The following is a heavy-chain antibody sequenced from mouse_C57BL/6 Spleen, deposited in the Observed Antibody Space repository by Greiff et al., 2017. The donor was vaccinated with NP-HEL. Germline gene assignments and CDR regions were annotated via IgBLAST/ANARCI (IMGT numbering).Heavy chain of an antibody. V-gene: IGHV5-17*01. J-gene: IGHJ3*01. CDR2: ISSGSSTI. D-gene: IGHD6-5*01. CDR1: GFTFSDYG. Sequence: EVQVVESGGGLVKPGGSLKLSCAASGFTFSDYGMHWVRQAPEKGLEWVAYISSGSSTIYYADTVKGRVTLSRDHAKHTLCRQMTSLRSEVTARYYCARPIRSPFAYWGQGTLVTVSA. CDR3: ARPIRSPFAY.